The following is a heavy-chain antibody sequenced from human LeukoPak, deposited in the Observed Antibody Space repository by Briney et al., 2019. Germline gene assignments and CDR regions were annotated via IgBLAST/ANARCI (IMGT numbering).Heavy chain of an antibody. D-gene: IGHD1-26*01. CDR3: ARLEVVGANYYFDY. CDR2: IYYSGST. J-gene: IGHJ4*02. Sequence: PSETLSLTCTVSGGSISSSSYYWGWIRQPPGKGLEWIGSIYYSGSTYYNPSLKSQVTISVDTSKNQFSLKLSSVTAADTAVYCCARLEVVGANYYFDYWGQGTLVTVSS. CDR1: GGSISSSSYY. V-gene: IGHV4-39*01.